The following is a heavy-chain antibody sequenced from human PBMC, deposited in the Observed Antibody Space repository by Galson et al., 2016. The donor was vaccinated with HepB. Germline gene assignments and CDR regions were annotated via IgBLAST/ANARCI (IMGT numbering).Heavy chain of an antibody. CDR1: EFAVSSNY. V-gene: IGHV3-53*01. CDR2: IYSGGNT. CDR3: VRSSSFNWNYDYYFDY. J-gene: IGHJ4*02. D-gene: IGHD1-7*01. Sequence: SLRLSCAASEFAVSSNYMSWVRQAPGKGLEWVSVIYSGGNTFYTDSVKGRFTISRDNSKNTLYLQMNSLRVEDTAVYYCVRSSSFNWNYDYYFDYWGQGTLVTVSS.